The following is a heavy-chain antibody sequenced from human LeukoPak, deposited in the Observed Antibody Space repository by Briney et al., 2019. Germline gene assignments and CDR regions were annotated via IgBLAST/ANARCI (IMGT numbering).Heavy chain of an antibody. CDR1: GFTFSSYS. Sequence: GGSLRLSCAASGFTFSSYSMTWVRQAPGKGLEWISYIRSSGSPIYYADSVKGRFTISRDNARNSLFLQMNSLRTEDTAVYYCARDAVTAYWGQGTLVTVSS. J-gene: IGHJ4*02. CDR3: ARDAVTAY. V-gene: IGHV3-48*03. CDR2: IRSSGSPI. D-gene: IGHD1-14*01.